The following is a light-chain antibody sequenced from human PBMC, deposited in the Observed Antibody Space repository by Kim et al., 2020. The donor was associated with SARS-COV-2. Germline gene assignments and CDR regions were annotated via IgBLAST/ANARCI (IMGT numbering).Light chain of an antibody. Sequence: ALGQTVRIKCQGQSLRSYYATWYQQKPGQAPKVVIYGKDNRPSGVADRFSGSSSGNTAYLTITGTQAGDEADYYCNSRDSNDYVVFGGGTKVTVL. CDR1: SLRSYY. V-gene: IGLV3-19*01. CDR2: GKD. J-gene: IGLJ2*01. CDR3: NSRDSNDYVV.